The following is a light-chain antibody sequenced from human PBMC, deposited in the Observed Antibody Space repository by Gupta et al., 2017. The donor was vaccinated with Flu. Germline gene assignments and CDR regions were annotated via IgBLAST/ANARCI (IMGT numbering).Light chain of an antibody. V-gene: IGLV6-57*03. Sequence: FMLTPPHSVSESPGKTVTISCTRSSGSITRDAVQWYQQRPDSAPVTGILEGYERPSAVTARVACSIYSSYNKAFLTMSGVKTEDEADYYCQSFDTGFCVFGGGTQLTVL. CDR3: QSFDTGFCV. CDR2: EGY. J-gene: IGLJ7*01. CDR1: SGSITRDA.